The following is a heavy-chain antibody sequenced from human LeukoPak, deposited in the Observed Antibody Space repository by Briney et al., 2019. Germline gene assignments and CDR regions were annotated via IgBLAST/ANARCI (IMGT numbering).Heavy chain of an antibody. CDR1: GFTFSSYT. CDR2: ISSDGTNK. CDR3: ARGAYEIVVATAPTY. J-gene: IGHJ4*02. D-gene: IGHD2-21*02. Sequence: GGSLRLSCAASGFTFSSYTIHWVRQAPGKGLEWVAVISSDGTNKYYADSVKGRFTISRDNSKNTLYLQVSSLRAEDTAVYYCARGAYEIVVATAPTYWGQGTLVTVSS. V-gene: IGHV3-30-3*01.